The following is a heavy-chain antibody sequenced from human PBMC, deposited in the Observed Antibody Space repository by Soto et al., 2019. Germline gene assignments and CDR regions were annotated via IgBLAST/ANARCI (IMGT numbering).Heavy chain of an antibody. CDR2: INPNSGGT. D-gene: IGHD2-8*01. CDR3: ARDPQGYCTNGVCYYGMDV. CDR1: GYTFTGYY. Sequence: GASVKVSCKASGYTFTGYYMHWVRHAPGQGLEWMGWINPNSGGTNYAQKFQGWVTMTRDTSISTAYMELSRLRSDDTAVYYCARDPQGYCTNGVCYYGMDVWGQGTTVTVSS. V-gene: IGHV1-2*04. J-gene: IGHJ6*02.